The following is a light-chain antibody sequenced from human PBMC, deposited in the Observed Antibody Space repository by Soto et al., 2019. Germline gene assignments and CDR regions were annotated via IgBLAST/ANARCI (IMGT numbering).Light chain of an antibody. CDR1: SSDVGGYQY. CDR3: SSYTSSSTRV. V-gene: IGLV2-14*01. J-gene: IGLJ1*01. CDR2: EVS. Sequence: QSALTQPASVSGSPGQSITISCTGTSSDVGGYQYVSWYQQHPGKAPKLMIYEVSNRPSGVSNRFSGSKSGNTASLTISGLQAEDEADYYCSSYTSSSTRVFGTGTQLTVL.